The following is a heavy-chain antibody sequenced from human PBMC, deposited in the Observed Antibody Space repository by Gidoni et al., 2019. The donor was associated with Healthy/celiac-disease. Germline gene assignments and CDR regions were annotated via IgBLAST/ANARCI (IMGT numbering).Heavy chain of an antibody. J-gene: IGHJ3*02. CDR2: ISSSSSYI. CDR1: GFTFSRYS. D-gene: IGHD3-22*01. Sequence: EVQSVESGGGLAKPGGSLRRPCAASGFTFSRYSMNWVRQGPGKGLEWVSSISSSSSYIYHADSVKGRFTISRDNAKNSLYLQMNSLRAEDTAVYYCARSRITMIVEAVDGLDIWGQGTMVTVSS. V-gene: IGHV3-21*01. CDR3: ARSRITMIVEAVDGLDI.